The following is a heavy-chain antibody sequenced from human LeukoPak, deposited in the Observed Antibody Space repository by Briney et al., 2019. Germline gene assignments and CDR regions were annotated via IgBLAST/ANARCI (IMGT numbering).Heavy chain of an antibody. CDR1: GFTFSSYW. CDR3: ARGYYYGSGSYYFDY. J-gene: IGHJ4*02. D-gene: IGHD3-10*01. CDR2: IKQDGSEK. V-gene: IGHV3-7*01. Sequence: GGSLRLSCAASGFTFSSYWMSWARQAPGKGLEWVANIKQDGSEKFYVDSVKGRFTISRDNAKNSLYLQMNSLRAEDTAVYYCARGYYYGSGSYYFDYWGQGTLVTVSS.